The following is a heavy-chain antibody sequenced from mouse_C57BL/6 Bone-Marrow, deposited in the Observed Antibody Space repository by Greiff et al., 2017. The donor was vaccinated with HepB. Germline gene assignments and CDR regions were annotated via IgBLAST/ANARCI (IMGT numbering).Heavy chain of an antibody. Sequence: QVQLQQSGAELVKPGASVKISCKASGYAFSSYWMNWVKQRPGKGLEWIGQIYPGDGDTNYNGKFKGKATLTADKSSSTAYMQLSSLTAEDSAVYFCARTTTVPWFAYWGQGTLVTVSA. CDR3: ARTTTVPWFAY. CDR2: IYPGDGDT. D-gene: IGHD1-1*01. V-gene: IGHV1-80*01. CDR1: GYAFSSYW. J-gene: IGHJ3*01.